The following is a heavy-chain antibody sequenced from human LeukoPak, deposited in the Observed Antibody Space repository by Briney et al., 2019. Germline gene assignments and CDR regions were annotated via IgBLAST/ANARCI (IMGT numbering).Heavy chain of an antibody. CDR3: ARDPGPVRPRGYSGYDHSDY. CDR1: GYTFTSYA. D-gene: IGHD5-12*01. CDR2: INTNTGNP. V-gene: IGHV7-4-1*02. Sequence: GASVKVSCKASGYTFTSYAMNWVRQAPGQGLEWMGWINTNTGNPTYAQGFTGRFVFSSDTSVSTAYLQISSLRSEDTAVYYCARDPGPVRPRGYSGYDHSDYWGQGTLVTVSS. J-gene: IGHJ4*02.